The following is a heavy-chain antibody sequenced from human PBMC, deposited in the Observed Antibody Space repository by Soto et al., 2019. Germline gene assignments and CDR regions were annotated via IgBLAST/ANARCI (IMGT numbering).Heavy chain of an antibody. D-gene: IGHD1-26*01. CDR2: IYYSGST. Sequence: SETLSLTCTVSGGSIRSYYWSWIRQPPGKGLEWIGYIYYSGSTNYNPSLKSRVTISVDTSKNQFSLKLSSVTAADTAVYYCARDSADEWELPLGWFDPWGQGTLVTVSS. J-gene: IGHJ5*02. CDR3: ARDSADEWELPLGWFDP. V-gene: IGHV4-59*01. CDR1: GGSIRSYY.